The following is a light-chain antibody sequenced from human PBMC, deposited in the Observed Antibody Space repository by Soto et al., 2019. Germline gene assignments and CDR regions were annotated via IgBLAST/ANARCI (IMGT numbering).Light chain of an antibody. CDR3: SSYAGSNNYV. Sequence: QSALHQPPSASGSPGQSVTISCTGTSNDVGGYNYVSWYQQHPGKAPKLMIYEVSKRPSGVPDRFSGSKSGNTASLTVSGLQAEDEADYYCSSYAGSNNYVFGTGTKVTVL. V-gene: IGLV2-8*01. J-gene: IGLJ1*01. CDR1: SNDVGGYNY. CDR2: EVS.